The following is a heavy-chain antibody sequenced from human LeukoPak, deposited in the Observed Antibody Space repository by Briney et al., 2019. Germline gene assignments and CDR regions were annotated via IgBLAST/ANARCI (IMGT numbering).Heavy chain of an antibody. J-gene: IGHJ4*02. CDR3: ARKTSSSWEIDY. CDR1: GFTFSSYA. CDR2: ISYDGSNK. V-gene: IGHV3-30*04. D-gene: IGHD6-13*01. Sequence: PGGSLRLSCAASGFTFSSYAMHWVRQAPGKGLEWVAVISYDGSNKYYADSVKGRFTISRDSSNNTLYLQMNSLRAEDTAVYYCARKTSSSWEIDYRGQGTLVTVSS.